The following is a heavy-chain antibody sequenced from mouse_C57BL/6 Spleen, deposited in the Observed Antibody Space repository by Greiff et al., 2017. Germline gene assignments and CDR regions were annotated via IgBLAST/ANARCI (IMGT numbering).Heavy chain of an antibody. D-gene: IGHD1-1*01. CDR3: TKSYYGSRDYAMDY. CDR1: GYTFTDYE. Sequence: VKLMESGAELVRPGASVTLSCKASGYTFTDYEMHWVKQTPVHGLEWIGAIDPETGGTAYNQKFKGKAILTADKSSSTAYMELRSLTSEDSAVYYCTKSYYGSRDYAMDYWGQGTSVTVSS. CDR2: IDPETGGT. V-gene: IGHV1-15*01. J-gene: IGHJ4*01.